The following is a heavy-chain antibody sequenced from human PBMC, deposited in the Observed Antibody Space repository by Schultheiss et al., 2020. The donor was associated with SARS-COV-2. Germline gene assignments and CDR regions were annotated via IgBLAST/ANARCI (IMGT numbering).Heavy chain of an antibody. Sequence: GGSLRLSCAASGLTFSNYEMNWVRQAPGKGLEWVAVISYDGGYKYYADSVKGRFTISRDNSKNTLYLQVNSLRAEDTAVYYCAKRIEYSSSSVYFDCWGQGTLVTVSS. D-gene: IGHD6-6*01. CDR1: GLTFSNYE. V-gene: IGHV3-30*18. CDR2: ISYDGGYK. CDR3: AKRIEYSSSSVYFDC. J-gene: IGHJ4*02.